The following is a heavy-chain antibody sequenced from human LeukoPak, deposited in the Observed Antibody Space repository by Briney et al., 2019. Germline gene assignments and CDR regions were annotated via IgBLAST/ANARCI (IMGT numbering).Heavy chain of an antibody. J-gene: IGHJ3*02. D-gene: IGHD2-15*01. CDR2: IYPGDSDT. V-gene: IGHV5-51*01. CDR3: ARHVVVAGGAFDI. CDR1: GYSFTSYW. Sequence: VESLKISCKGSGYSFTSYWIGWVRQMPGKGLEWMGIIYPGDSDTRYSPSFQGQVTISADKSISTAYLQWSSLKASDTAMYYCARHVVVAGGAFDIWGQGTMVTVSS.